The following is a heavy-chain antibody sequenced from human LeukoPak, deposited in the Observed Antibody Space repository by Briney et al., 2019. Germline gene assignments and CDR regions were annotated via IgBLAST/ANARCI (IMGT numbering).Heavy chain of an antibody. V-gene: IGHV3-30*18. J-gene: IGHJ4*02. CDR2: IWSGGTDK. D-gene: IGHD1-26*01. CDR3: GKRLTSWELGY. Sequence: PGRSLRLSCAASGFTFSNYGMHWVRQAPGKGLEWVAVIWSGGTDKYYADSVKGRFTVSRDNSKNTLYLQMNSLRAEDTAVYYCGKRLTSWELGYWGQGTLVTVSS. CDR1: GFTFSNYG.